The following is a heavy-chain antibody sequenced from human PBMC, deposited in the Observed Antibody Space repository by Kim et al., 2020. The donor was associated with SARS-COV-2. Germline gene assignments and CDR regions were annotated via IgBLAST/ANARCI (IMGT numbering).Heavy chain of an antibody. CDR2: IYYSGST. CDR3: ARSTYYYGSGRKSVQDSRHYYGMDV. V-gene: IGHV4-59*01. D-gene: IGHD3-10*01. CDR1: GGSISSYY. J-gene: IGHJ6*02. Sequence: AETLSLTCTVSGGSISSYYWSWIRQPPGKGLEWIGYIYYSGSTNYNPALKSRVTITLDKSKNQFSLKLISVTAADTAVYYCARSTYYYGSGRKSVQDSRHYYGMDVWGQGTTVTVSS.